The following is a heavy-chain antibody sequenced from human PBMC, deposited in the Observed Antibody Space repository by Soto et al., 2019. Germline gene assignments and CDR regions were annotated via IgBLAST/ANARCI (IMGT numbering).Heavy chain of an antibody. J-gene: IGHJ3*01. V-gene: IGHV4-59*01. Sequence: QVQLQESGPGLVKPSETLSLTCTVPGGSITNYYWTWIRQLPGKRLEWIAHIHNSGNTNSNPSLKCRVTISMDTSKNQLSLRLTSVTAADTAMYYCARLQYTVVTPIDLWGQGTMVTVSS. CDR2: IHNSGNT. D-gene: IGHD2-21*02. CDR3: ARLQYTVVTPIDL. CDR1: GGSITNYY.